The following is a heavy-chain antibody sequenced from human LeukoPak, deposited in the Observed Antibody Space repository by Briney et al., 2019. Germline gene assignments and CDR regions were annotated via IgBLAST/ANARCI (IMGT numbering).Heavy chain of an antibody. CDR3: ARMYYDSSGYYHYFDY. CDR2: INPSGNMA. V-gene: IGHV1-46*01. J-gene: IGHJ4*02. Sequence: GASVKVSCKSSGYTFTRHYMHWVRQAPGQGLEWMGLINPSGNMAWSAQKFQGRVTITRNTSISTAYMELSSLRSEDTAVYYCARMYYDSSGYYHYFDYWGQGTLVTVSS. D-gene: IGHD3-22*01. CDR1: GYTFTRHY.